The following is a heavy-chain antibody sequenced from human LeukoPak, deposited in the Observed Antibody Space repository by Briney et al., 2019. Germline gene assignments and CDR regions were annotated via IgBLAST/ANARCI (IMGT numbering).Heavy chain of an antibody. CDR1: GFIFSSYG. V-gene: IGHV3-23*01. CDR3: ARVGEWELLSGPRSGSPLYYYYYYMDV. Sequence: PGGSLSLSCAASGFIFSSYGMSWVRQARGKGLEWVSAISGSGGNTYYADCVKGRFTICRDNSKNTLYLQMNSLRAEDTALYYCARVGEWELLSGPRSGSPLYYYYYYMDVWGKGTTVTVSS. D-gene: IGHD1-26*01. CDR2: ISGSGGNT. J-gene: IGHJ6*03.